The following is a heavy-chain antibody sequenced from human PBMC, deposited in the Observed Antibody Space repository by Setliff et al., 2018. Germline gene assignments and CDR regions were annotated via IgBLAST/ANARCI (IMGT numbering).Heavy chain of an antibody. CDR1: GYSFTDYY. Sequence: ASVKVSCKASGYSFTDYYMHWVRQVPGRGLEWMGWINPKSGGTRYAQKFQGRVTMTRDTSISTAYMELSSLTSDDTAIYYCARGGGSYRAGNSRPTYWFDPWGQGTLVTVSS. CDR2: INPKSGGT. D-gene: IGHD2-21*01. J-gene: IGHJ5*02. CDR3: ARGGGSYRAGNSRPTYWFDP. V-gene: IGHV1-2*02.